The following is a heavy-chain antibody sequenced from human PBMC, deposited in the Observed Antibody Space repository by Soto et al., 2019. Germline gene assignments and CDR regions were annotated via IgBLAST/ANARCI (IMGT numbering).Heavy chain of an antibody. CDR1: GYSFTSYW. V-gene: IGHV5-10-1*01. CDR2: IDPSDSYT. CDR3: ASPADDYGDHYGMDV. J-gene: IGHJ6*02. Sequence: GASLKISCKGSGYSFTSYWISWVRQMPGKGLEWMGRIDPSDSYTNYSPSFQGHVTISADKSISTAYLQWSSLKASDTAMYYCASPADDYGDHYGMDVWGQGTTVTVSS. D-gene: IGHD4-17*01.